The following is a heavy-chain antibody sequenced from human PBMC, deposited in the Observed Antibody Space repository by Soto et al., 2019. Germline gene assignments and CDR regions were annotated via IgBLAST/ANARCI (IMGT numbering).Heavy chain of an antibody. D-gene: IGHD3-3*01. V-gene: IGHV3-23*01. CDR1: GFTFSSYA. CDR2: ISGSGGST. Sequence: GGSVRLSCAASGFTFSSYAMSWVRQAPGKGLEWVSAISGSGGSTYYADSVKGRFTISRDNSKNTLYLQMNSLRAEDTAVYYCAKDSFLEWSPPNGYGMDVWGQGTTVTV. J-gene: IGHJ6*02. CDR3: AKDSFLEWSPPNGYGMDV.